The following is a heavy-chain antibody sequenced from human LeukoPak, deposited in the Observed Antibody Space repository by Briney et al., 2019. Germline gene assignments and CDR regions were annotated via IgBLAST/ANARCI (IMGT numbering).Heavy chain of an antibody. Sequence: PGMSLRLSCAASGFTFSSYAMHWVRQAPGKGLEWVAVISYDGSNKYYADSVKGRFTISRDNSKNTLYLQMNSLRAEDTAVYYCARSGSYYAPLDYWGQGTLVTVPS. CDR3: ARSGSYYAPLDY. J-gene: IGHJ4*02. D-gene: IGHD1-26*01. CDR1: GFTFSSYA. V-gene: IGHV3-30*04. CDR2: ISYDGSNK.